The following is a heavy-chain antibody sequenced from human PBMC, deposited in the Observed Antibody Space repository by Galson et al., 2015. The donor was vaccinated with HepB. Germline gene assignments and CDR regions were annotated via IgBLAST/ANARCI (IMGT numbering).Heavy chain of an antibody. V-gene: IGHV3-7*03. Sequence: SLRLSCAASGFTCSSYWMSWVRQAPGKGLEWVANIKQDGSEKYYVDSVKGRFTISRDNAKNSLYLQMNSLRAEDTAVYYCARGSNYYDSSGYEWDYWGQGTLVTVSS. CDR2: IKQDGSEK. CDR3: ARGSNYYDSSGYEWDY. CDR1: GFTCSSYW. J-gene: IGHJ4*01. D-gene: IGHD3-22*01.